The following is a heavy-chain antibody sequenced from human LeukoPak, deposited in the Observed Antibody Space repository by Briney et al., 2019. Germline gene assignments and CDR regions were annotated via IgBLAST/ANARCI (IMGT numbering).Heavy chain of an antibody. V-gene: IGHV4-34*01. Sequence: SETLSLTCTVSGGSISSYYWSWIRQPPGEGLEWIGEINHSGSTNYNSSLKSRVTISVDTSKNQFSLKLSSVTAADTAVYYCAREGGGTMMYYFDYWGQGTLVTVSS. CDR1: GGSISSYY. J-gene: IGHJ4*02. D-gene: IGHD3-22*01. CDR3: AREGGGTMMYYFDY. CDR2: INHSGST.